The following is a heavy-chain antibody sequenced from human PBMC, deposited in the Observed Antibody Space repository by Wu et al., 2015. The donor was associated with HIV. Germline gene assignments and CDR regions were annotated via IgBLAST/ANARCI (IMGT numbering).Heavy chain of an antibody. J-gene: IGHJ6*02. CDR2: MNPNSGNT. CDR1: IHVWLVM. V-gene: IGHV1-8*01. D-gene: IGHD3-10*01. Sequence: QVQLVQSGAEVKKPGAVSEGLLQDFWIHVWLVMISIGCDRSLDKGVEWLGWMNPNSGNTGYAENVQYRIIMTRDTSISTAYMELSILRSEDTAVYYCARAHYYGSGRPTGLYYAFDVWGQGTTVTASS. CDR3: ARAHYYGSGRPTGLYYAFDV.